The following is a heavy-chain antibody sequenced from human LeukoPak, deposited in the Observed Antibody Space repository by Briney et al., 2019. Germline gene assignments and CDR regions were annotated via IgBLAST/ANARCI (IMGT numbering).Heavy chain of an antibody. CDR1: GFTFSDHY. J-gene: IGHJ4*02. Sequence: GGSLRLSYAASGFTFSDHYMDWVRPAPGKGLEWGARIRNKANSYTTEYAASVKGRFTIARDDSKTSLFLQMNSLKTEDTAVYYCARGYGSGPFYFDYWGQGTLATVSS. CDR3: ARGYGSGPFYFDY. CDR2: IRNKANSYTT. V-gene: IGHV3-72*01. D-gene: IGHD3-10*01.